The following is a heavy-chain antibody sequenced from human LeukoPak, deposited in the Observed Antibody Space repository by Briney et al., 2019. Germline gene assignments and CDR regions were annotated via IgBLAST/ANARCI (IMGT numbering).Heavy chain of an antibody. Sequence: ASVKVSCKASGYTFTSYYMHWVRQAPGQGLEWMGIINPSGDSTTNAQKFQGRVTMTRDTSTSTAYMELSSLRSEDTAVYYCARARDCSSTSCYGVSWFDPWGQGTLVTVSS. CDR3: ARARDCSSTSCYGVSWFDP. V-gene: IGHV1-46*01. CDR2: INPSGDST. D-gene: IGHD2-2*01. J-gene: IGHJ5*02. CDR1: GYTFTSYY.